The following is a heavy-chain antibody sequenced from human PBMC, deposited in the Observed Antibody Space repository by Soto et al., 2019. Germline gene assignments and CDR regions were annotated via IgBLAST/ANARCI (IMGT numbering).Heavy chain of an antibody. J-gene: IGHJ5*02. Sequence: GASVKVSCKVSGYTLTELSMHWVRQAPGKGLEWMGGFDPEDSETIYAQKFQGRVTMTEDTSTDTAYMELSSLRSEDTAVYYCAAWYNWNDGREYWFDPWGQGTLVTVSS. CDR3: AAWYNWNDGREYWFDP. D-gene: IGHD1-1*01. CDR1: GYTLTELS. CDR2: FDPEDSET. V-gene: IGHV1-24*01.